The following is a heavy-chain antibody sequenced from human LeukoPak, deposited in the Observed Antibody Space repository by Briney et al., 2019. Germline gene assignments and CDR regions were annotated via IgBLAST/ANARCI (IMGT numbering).Heavy chain of an antibody. J-gene: IGHJ6*02. V-gene: IGHV1-46*01. CDR2: INPSGGGT. Sequence: ASVKVSCKASGYTFTSYYMHWVRQAPGQGLEWMGIINPSGGGTSYAQKFQGRVTMTRDTSTSTVYMELSSLRSEDTAVYYCASSQWELLLYYGMDVWGQGTTVTVSS. CDR3: ASSQWELLLYYGMDV. CDR1: GYTFTSYY. D-gene: IGHD1-26*01.